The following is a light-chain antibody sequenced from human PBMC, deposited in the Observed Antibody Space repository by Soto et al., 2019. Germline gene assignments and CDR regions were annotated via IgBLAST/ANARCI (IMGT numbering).Light chain of an antibody. CDR3: SSYGSSSTLV. CDR1: SSDVGGYNF. CDR2: DVS. J-gene: IGLJ1*01. V-gene: IGLV2-14*03. Sequence: QSVLTQPASVSGSPGQSITISCTGASSDVGGYNFVSWYQQHPGKAPKLIICDVSDRPIGVSIRFSGSKSGNTASLTISGLQAEDEADYYCSSYGSSSTLVFGTGTKLTVL.